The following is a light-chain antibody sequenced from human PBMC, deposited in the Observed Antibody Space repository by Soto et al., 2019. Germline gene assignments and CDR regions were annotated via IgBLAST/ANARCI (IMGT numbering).Light chain of an antibody. V-gene: IGKV3-20*01. J-gene: IGKJ5*01. CDR3: HHYGGSPIT. CDR1: QSVGSN. CDR2: GAS. Sequence: IVMPQSPAPLSVSPGERVTLSCRARQSVGSNLPWYQQKPGQAPRLLIYGASTRATGIPDRFSRSGSGTDFTLTISRREPDAFAVYYCHHYGGSPITVGQGTRPEI.